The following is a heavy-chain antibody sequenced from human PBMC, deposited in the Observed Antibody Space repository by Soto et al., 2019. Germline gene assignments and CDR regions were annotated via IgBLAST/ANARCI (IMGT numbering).Heavy chain of an antibody. D-gene: IGHD2-15*01. CDR3: ARGSDCSGGSCYPDPPFDP. CDR1: GFTFSSYA. Sequence: GGSLRLSCAASGFTFSSYAMHWVRQAPGKGLEWVALISYDGSDKDYADSVKGRFTISRENAKNSLYLQMNSLRAGDTAVYYCARGSDCSGGSCYPDPPFDPWGQGTLVTVSS. V-gene: IGHV3-30*14. J-gene: IGHJ5*02. CDR2: ISYDGSDK.